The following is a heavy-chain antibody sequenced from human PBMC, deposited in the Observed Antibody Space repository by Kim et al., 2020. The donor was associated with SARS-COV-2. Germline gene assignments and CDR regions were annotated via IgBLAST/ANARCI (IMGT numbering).Heavy chain of an antibody. J-gene: IGHJ4*02. Sequence: QTLQDRVTISRDTSASTAYMEVTSLRSEDTAVYYCAREEDFNNYFDYWGQGTLVTVSS. V-gene: IGHV1-3*01. CDR3: AREEDFNNYFDY. D-gene: IGHD2-15*01.